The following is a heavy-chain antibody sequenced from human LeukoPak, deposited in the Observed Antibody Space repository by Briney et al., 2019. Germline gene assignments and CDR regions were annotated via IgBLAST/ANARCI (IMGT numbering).Heavy chain of an antibody. J-gene: IGHJ4*02. Sequence: ASVKVSCKASGYTFTSYYMHWVLQAPGQGLEWMGIINPSGGSTSYAQKFQGRVTMTRDTSTSTVYMELSSLRSEDTAVYYCARSGVVRVFDYWGQGTLVTVSS. CDR2: INPSGGST. D-gene: IGHD6-6*01. CDR1: GYTFTSYY. CDR3: ARSGVVRVFDY. V-gene: IGHV1-46*01.